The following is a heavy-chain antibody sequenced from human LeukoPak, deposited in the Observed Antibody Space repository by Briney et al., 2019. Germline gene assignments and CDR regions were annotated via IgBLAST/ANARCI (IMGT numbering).Heavy chain of an antibody. D-gene: IGHD7-27*01. CDR1: GFTFNKSW. Sequence: GGSLRLSCAASGFTFNKSWMSWVRQAPGKGPEWLANIKEDGTQKYYVDSVRGRFTISRDNAENSLELQMISLGDEDTAVSSCAKTAERDYWGRGPLVTVSS. V-gene: IGHV3-7*01. CDR3: AKTAERDY. J-gene: IGHJ4*02. CDR2: IKEDGTQK.